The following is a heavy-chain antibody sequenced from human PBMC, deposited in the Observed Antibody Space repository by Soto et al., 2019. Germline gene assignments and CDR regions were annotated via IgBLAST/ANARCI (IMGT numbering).Heavy chain of an antibody. Sequence: SETLSLTCTVSGGSISTDSYYWGWVRQSPGKGLEWIGSIFYSGNTYYSPSLKSRVTISVDLSNNQFSLRLSSVTAADTALYYCARDTPYYGPIDYWGQGTLVTVSS. D-gene: IGHD4-17*01. CDR1: GGSISTDSYY. J-gene: IGHJ4*02. CDR2: IFYSGNT. CDR3: ARDTPYYGPIDY. V-gene: IGHV4-39*02.